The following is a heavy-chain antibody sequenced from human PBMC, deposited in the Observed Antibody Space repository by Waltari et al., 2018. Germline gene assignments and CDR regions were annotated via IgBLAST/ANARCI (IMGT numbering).Heavy chain of an antibody. CDR2: IIPIFGTA. Sequence: QVQLVQSGAEVKKPGASVKVSCKASGYTFTSYDINWVRQATGQGLEWMGWIIPIFGTANYAQKFQGRVTITADESTSTAYMELSSLRSEDTAVYYSARGSITMIVVLGMDVWGQGTTVTVSS. J-gene: IGHJ6*02. D-gene: IGHD3-22*01. CDR1: GYTFTSYD. CDR3: ARGSITMIVVLGMDV. V-gene: IGHV1-69*01.